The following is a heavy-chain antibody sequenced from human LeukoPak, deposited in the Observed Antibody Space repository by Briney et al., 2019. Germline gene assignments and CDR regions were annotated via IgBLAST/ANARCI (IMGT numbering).Heavy chain of an antibody. D-gene: IGHD2-21*02. J-gene: IGHJ4*02. CDR1: GFTFSSYA. CDR2: ISYDGSTK. Sequence: GGSLRLSCAASGFTFSSYAMHWVRQAPGKGLEWVAVISYDGSTKYYADSVKGRFTISRDNSKNTLYLQMNSLRAEDTAVYYCARVGSGGVVTASYFDYWGQGTLVTVSS. CDR3: ARVGSGGVVTASYFDY. V-gene: IGHV3-30*04.